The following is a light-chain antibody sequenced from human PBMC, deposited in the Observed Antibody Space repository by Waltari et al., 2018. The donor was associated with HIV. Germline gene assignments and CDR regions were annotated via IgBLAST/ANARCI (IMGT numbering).Light chain of an antibody. J-gene: IGKJ4*01. CDR2: ATS. CDR3: QQVNGYPLT. V-gene: IGKV1-9*01. CDR1: QNIYSY. Sequence: DIQLTQSPSFLSASVGDRVTITCRASQNIYSYLAWYQQKPGRAPQVLIYATSTLQSGVPSSFSGSGSGTEFALTITNLQPDDYSTYYCQQVNGYPLTFGGGTKVEIK.